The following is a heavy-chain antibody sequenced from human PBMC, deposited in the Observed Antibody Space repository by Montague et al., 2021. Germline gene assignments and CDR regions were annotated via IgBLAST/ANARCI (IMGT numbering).Heavy chain of an antibody. CDR2: IKGNSINI. CDR3: VKDNRYFYPDF. D-gene: IGHD3-16*02. Sequence: SLRLSCAASGFIFNNYFMNWVRQAPGKGLEWVSDIKGNSINIDYVDSVKGRFTISRDNAKNSLYLQMNSLRAEDTAFYFCVKDNRYFYPDFWGQGILVTVSS. V-gene: IGHV3-9*01. J-gene: IGHJ4*02. CDR1: GFIFNNYF.